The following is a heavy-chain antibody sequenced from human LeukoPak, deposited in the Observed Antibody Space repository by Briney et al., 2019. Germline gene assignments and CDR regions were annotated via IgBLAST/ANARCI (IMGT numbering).Heavy chain of an antibody. V-gene: IGHV4-61*02. CDR2: IYTSGST. Sequence: PSETLSLTCTVSGGSISSGSYYWSWIRQPAGKGLEWIGRIYTSGSTNYNPSLKSRVTISVDTSKNQFSLKLSSVTAADTAVYYCARGDIVATTGGLDYWGQGTLVTVSS. J-gene: IGHJ4*02. D-gene: IGHD5-12*01. CDR3: ARGDIVATTGGLDY. CDR1: GGSISSGSYY.